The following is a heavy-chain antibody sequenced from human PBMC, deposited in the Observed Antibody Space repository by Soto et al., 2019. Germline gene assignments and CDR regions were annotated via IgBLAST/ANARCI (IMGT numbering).Heavy chain of an antibody. J-gene: IGHJ4*02. D-gene: IGHD3-10*01. V-gene: IGHV3-30*18. Sequence: SLRLSCAASGFTWSSYGMHWVRQAPGKWLEWVAVISYDGSNKYYAESVKGRFTISRDNSKNTLYLQMNSMRAEDTAVYYCAKVGMRTYYGSGSHRYFDYWGQGTLVTVSS. CDR2: ISYDGSNK. CDR3: AKVGMRTYYGSGSHRYFDY. CDR1: GFTWSSYG.